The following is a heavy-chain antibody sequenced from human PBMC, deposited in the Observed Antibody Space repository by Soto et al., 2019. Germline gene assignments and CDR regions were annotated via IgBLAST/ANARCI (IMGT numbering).Heavy chain of an antibody. V-gene: IGHV4-31*03. D-gene: IGHD4-17*01. CDR2: IYYSGST. Sequence: QVQLQESGPGLVKPSQTLSLTCTVSGASISSGTYYWTWIRQHPGKGLEGIGYIYYSGSTYYNPSLKSRLTMSVDTSKNQFSLKLSSVTAADTAVYFCARDRHGDEIDYWGQGTLVTVSS. J-gene: IGHJ4*02. CDR1: GASISSGTYY. CDR3: ARDRHGDEIDY.